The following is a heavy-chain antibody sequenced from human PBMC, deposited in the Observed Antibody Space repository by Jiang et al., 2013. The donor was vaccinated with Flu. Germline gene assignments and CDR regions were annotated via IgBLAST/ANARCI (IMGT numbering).Heavy chain of an antibody. CDR2: IKNKVNRYIT. CDR1: GFTFSDHF. D-gene: IGHD1-26*01. Sequence: VQLVESGGGLVQPGGSLRLSCAASGFTFSDHFMDWFRQAPGKGLEWVGRIKNKVNRYITEYAASVTGRFTISRDDSKNSLILQMNSVKSEDTAVYYCARDSQRGGGFDYWAQGTLVTVSS. J-gene: IGHJ4*02. V-gene: IGHV3-72*01. CDR3: ARDSQRGGGFDY.